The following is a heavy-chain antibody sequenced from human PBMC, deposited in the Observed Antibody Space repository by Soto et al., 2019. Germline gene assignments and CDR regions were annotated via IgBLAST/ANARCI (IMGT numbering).Heavy chain of an antibody. J-gene: IGHJ3*02. Sequence: GGSLRLSCAASGFTFSSYAMSWVRQAPGKGLEWVSAISGSGGSTYYADSVKGRFTISRDNSKNTLYLQMNSLRAEDTAVYYCAKDVYCSSTSCYWGAANVLLWFGELLPNPDAFDIWGQGTMVTVSS. D-gene: IGHD3-10*01. CDR1: GFTFSSYA. V-gene: IGHV3-23*01. CDR3: AKDVYCSSTSCYWGAANVLLWFGELLPNPDAFDI. CDR2: ISGSGGST.